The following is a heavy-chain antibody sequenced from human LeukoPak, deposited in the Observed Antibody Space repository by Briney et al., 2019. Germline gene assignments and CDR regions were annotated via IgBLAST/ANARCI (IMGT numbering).Heavy chain of an antibody. J-gene: IGHJ4*02. V-gene: IGHV3-30*18. CDR2: ISFNASNK. CDR3: AKDVDPFGSGSYVEGFDY. D-gene: IGHD3-10*01. Sequence: RRSLRLSWAASGFTFTSYGTHWVRPAPDNGLEWVAVISFNASNKYYADSVKGRFTISRDNSKNTLYLQMNSLRAEDTAVYYCAKDVDPFGSGSYVEGFDYWGQGTLVTVSS. CDR1: GFTFTSYG.